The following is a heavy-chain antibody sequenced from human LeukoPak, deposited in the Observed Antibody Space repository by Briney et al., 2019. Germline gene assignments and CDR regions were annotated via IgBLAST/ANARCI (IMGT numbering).Heavy chain of an antibody. J-gene: IGHJ4*02. V-gene: IGHV4-39*01. Sequence: PSETLSLTCSVSGDSISNYYWGWVRQPPGKGLEWIGSISYSWTTYYNPSLKSRVTISADTSNNQFSLKLTSLTAADTAVYYCARHRHSHHYDYWGQGTLVTVSS. CDR2: ISYSWTT. CDR3: ARHRHSHHYDY. CDR1: GDSISNYY. D-gene: IGHD5-18*01.